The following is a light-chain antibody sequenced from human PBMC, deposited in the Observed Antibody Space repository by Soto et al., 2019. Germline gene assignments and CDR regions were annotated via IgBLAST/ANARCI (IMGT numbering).Light chain of an antibody. V-gene: IGKV1-39*01. J-gene: IGKJ1*01. CDR2: SAS. CDR1: QRVSNF. Sequence: DIQMTQSPSSLSASAGDRVTIVCRASQRVSNFLHWYQQKPGRAPKLLIYSASKLESGVPSRFGGSGSGTNFTLTVSRLQPEDFGTYYCQQSYRNPRTFGLGTKVDIK. CDR3: QQSYRNPRT.